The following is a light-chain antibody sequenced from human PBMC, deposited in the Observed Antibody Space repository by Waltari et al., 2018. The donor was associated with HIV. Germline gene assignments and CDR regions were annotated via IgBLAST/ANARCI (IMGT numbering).Light chain of an antibody. J-gene: IGLJ2*01. CDR2: SDS. Sequence: QSALTQPPSVSGAPGQRVTISCTGNRSNIGAGFFVHWYQHLPGTAPKLLVYSDSNRPSGVPDRFSGSKSGTSASRVITGLQAEDEADYYCQSYDSSLRASVFGGGTKLTVL. V-gene: IGLV1-40*01. CDR3: QSYDSSLRASV. CDR1: RSNIGAGFF.